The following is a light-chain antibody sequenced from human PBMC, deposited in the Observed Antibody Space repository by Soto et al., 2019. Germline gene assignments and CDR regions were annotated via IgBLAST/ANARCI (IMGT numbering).Light chain of an antibody. V-gene: IGKV3-20*01. Sequence: EIVLTQSPGTLSLSPGERATLSCRASQSVSSSYLAWYQQKPGQAPRLLIYGASSRATGIPDRFSGSGSGTDFTLIISRLEPEYFAVYYCQHYRRTFGKGTKVDIK. CDR3: QHYRRT. J-gene: IGKJ1*01. CDR1: QSVSSSY. CDR2: GAS.